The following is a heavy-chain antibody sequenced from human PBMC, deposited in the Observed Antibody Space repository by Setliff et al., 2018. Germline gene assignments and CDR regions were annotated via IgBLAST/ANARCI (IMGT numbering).Heavy chain of an antibody. J-gene: IGHJ4*02. Sequence: GGSLRLSCAASGFTFSSYTMNWVRQAPGKGLEWVSSISSSSSFIYYADSVKGRFTVSRDNSKNTLYLQMNNLRAEDTAVYYCARGVENYGTLKYWGQGTLVTVSS. D-gene: IGHD1-7*01. V-gene: IGHV3-21*04. CDR2: ISSSSSFI. CDR1: GFTFSSYT. CDR3: ARGVENYGTLKY.